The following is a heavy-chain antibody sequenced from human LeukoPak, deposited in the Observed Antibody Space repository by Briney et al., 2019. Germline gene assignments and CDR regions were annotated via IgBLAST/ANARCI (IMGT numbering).Heavy chain of an antibody. J-gene: IGHJ4*02. CDR3: ARTTILVKYYFDY. CDR2: INPSGGST. Sequence: GASVKVSCKASGYTFTSYGISWVRQAPGQGLEWMGIINPSGGSTSYAQKFQGRVTMTRDMSTSTVYMELSSLRSEDTAVYYCARTTILVKYYFDYWGQGTLVTVSS. D-gene: IGHD2/OR15-2a*01. V-gene: IGHV1-46*01. CDR1: GYTFTSYG.